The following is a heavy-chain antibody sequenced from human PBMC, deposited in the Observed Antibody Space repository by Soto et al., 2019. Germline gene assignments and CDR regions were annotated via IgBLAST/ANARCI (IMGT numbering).Heavy chain of an antibody. CDR2: ISAYNGNT. J-gene: IGHJ4*02. D-gene: IGHD3-10*01. Sequence: ASVKVSCKASGYTFTSYGISWVRQAPGQGLEWMGWISAYNGNTNYAQKLQGRVTMTTDTSTSTAYMELRSLRSDDTAVYYCARDITSPLSVASYFDYWGQGTLVTVSS. CDR1: GYTFTSYG. CDR3: ARDITSPLSVASYFDY. V-gene: IGHV1-18*01.